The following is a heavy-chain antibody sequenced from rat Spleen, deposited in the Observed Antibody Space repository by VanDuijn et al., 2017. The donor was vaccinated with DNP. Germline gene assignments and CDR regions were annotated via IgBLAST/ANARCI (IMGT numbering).Heavy chain of an antibody. J-gene: IGHJ3*01. CDR3: ATGVYGGYEDWFAY. Sequence: EVQLVESGGGLVQPGRSLKLSCVTSGFTFSKYGMAWVRQAPTKGLEWVASVSTSGEYTHYRDSVKGRFTISRDNTKDTQYLQMDSLRSDDTATYYCATGVYGGYEDWFAYWGQGTLVTVSS. CDR1: GFTFSKYG. V-gene: IGHV5S13*01. D-gene: IGHD1-11*01. CDR2: VSTSGEYT.